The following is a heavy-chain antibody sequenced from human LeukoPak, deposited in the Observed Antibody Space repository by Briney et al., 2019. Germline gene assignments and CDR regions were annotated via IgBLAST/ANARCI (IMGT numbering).Heavy chain of an antibody. V-gene: IGHV4-59*01. Sequence: LTXXMXXXSFSSXXWNXXRQXXXXXXXXIGYIFHSGTTNYNPSLKSRVTISVDTSKNHCSLRLSSVTAADTAVYYCARGDPVGLFDDWGQGILVTVSS. CDR3: ARGDPVGLFDD. CDR2: IFHSGTT. J-gene: IGHJ4*02. D-gene: IGHD1-26*01. CDR1: XXSFSSXX.